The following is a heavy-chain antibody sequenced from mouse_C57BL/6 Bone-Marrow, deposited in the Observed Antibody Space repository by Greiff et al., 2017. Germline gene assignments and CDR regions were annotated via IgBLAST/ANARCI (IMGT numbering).Heavy chain of an antibody. J-gene: IGHJ1*03. CDR2: ISSGSSTI. CDR3: ARQGYDYVEYFDV. V-gene: IGHV5-17*01. CDR1: GFTFSDYG. D-gene: IGHD2-4*01. Sequence: EVQGVESGGGLVKPGGSLKLSCAASGFTFSDYGMHWVRQAPEKGLEWVAYISSGSSTIYYADNVKGRFTISRENAKNTLFLQMTSLRSEDTAMYYCARQGYDYVEYFDVWGTGTTVTVSS.